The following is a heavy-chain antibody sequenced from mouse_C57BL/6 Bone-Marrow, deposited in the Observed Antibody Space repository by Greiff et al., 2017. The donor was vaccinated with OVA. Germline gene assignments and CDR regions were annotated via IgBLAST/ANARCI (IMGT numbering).Heavy chain of an antibody. Sequence: EVKLVASWAALVKPGASVKLSCTASGFNIQDYYMHWVKQRTEQGLEWIGRIDPEDGETKYAPKFQCKATITADTSSNPSYLQLSSLTSEDTAVYYCASSLIYYGNFCFAYWGQGTLVTVSA. D-gene: IGHD2-1*01. V-gene: IGHV14-2*01. CDR2: IDPEDGET. CDR3: ASSLIYYGNFCFAY. J-gene: IGHJ3*01. CDR1: GFNIQDYY.